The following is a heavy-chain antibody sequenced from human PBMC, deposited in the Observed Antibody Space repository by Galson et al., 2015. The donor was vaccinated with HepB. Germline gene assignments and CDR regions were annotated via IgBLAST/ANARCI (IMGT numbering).Heavy chain of an antibody. CDR2: INWNGGST. V-gene: IGHV3-20*04. J-gene: IGHJ4*02. CDR1: GFTFDDYG. Sequence: SLRLSCAASGFTFDDYGMSWVRQAPGKGLEWVSGINWNGGSTGYADSVKGRFAISRDNAKNSLYLQMNSLRAEDTALYYCARVQGAGFRMNAWFDYWGQGTLVTVSS. CDR3: ARVQGAGFRMNAWFDY. D-gene: IGHD6-19*01.